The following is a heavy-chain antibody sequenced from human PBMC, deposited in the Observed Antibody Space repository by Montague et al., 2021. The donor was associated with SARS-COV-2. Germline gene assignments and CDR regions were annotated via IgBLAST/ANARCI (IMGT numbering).Heavy chain of an antibody. CDR1: GGSISGHY. CDR2: FDHSGDT. Sequence: SETLSLTCSVSGGSISGHYWSWIRQPPGKGLEWIGNFDHSGDTKYNPSLKSRATISVDTSKNQFALRLHSVTAADTAVYYCAREFRIELWQTNWYFGLWDRGTLVTASS. D-gene: IGHD3-16*01. J-gene: IGHJ2*01. V-gene: IGHV4-59*11. CDR3: AREFRIELWQTNWYFGL.